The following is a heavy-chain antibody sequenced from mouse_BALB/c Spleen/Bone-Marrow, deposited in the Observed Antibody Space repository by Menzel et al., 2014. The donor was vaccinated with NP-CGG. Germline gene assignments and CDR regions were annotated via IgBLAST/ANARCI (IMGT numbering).Heavy chain of an antibody. CDR3: ARGGISVDY. CDR1: GYAFSVYW. J-gene: IGHJ2*01. V-gene: IGHV1-80*01. Sequence: QVQLQQSGAELVRPGSSVKISCKASGYAFSVYWMNWAKQRPGQGLEWTGQIYPGDGDTNYNGKFKGRATLTADKSSNTAYMQLSSLTSEDSAVYFCARGGISVDYWGQGTTLTVSS. CDR2: IYPGDGDT.